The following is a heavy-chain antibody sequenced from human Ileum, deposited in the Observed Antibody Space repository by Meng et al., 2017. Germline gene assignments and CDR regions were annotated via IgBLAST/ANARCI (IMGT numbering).Heavy chain of an antibody. V-gene: IGHV4-61*01. CDR2: MYFSGST. J-gene: IGHJ4*02. CDR1: GGSVNTGNYY. D-gene: IGHD3-22*01. Sequence: QLQMQESGPGLVRPSETLSLTCTISGGSVNTGNYYWGWLRQPPGKGLEWIGYMYFSGSTKYNASLKSRVSISVDTSKKQFSLMLTSVTAVDTAVYYCARGHYDKYFDSWGQGTLVTVSS. CDR3: ARGHYDKYFDS.